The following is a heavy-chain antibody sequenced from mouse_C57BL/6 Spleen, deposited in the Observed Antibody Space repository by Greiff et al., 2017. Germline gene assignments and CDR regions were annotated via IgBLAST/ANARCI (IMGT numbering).Heavy chain of an antibody. CDR1: GFTFTDYY. CDR3: ARYEDYGSSYGPDYFDY. J-gene: IGHJ2*01. D-gene: IGHD1-1*01. CDR2: ISNKANGYTT. V-gene: IGHV7-3*01. Sequence: EVMLVESGGGLVQPGGSLSLSCAASGFTFTDYYMSWVRQTPGKALEWLGFISNKANGYTTKYSASVKGRFTISRYNSQSILYLQMNALRDVDSETYDVARYEDYGSSYGPDYFDYWGQGTTLTVSS.